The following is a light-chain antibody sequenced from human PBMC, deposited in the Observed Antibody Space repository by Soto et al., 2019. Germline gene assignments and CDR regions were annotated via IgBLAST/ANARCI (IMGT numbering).Light chain of an antibody. J-gene: IGKJ1*01. CDR2: AAS. CDR1: KSDRREL. Sequence: EIGLKQSEGTMSFSPGDRALLSCRVSKSDRRELLAWYQQKPGQAPRLLIYAASSRASGIPDRFSGSGSETEFTLTRSRLEPEDFAVYYRLKYGRSPGWTFGQGTKV. CDR3: LKYGRSPGWT. V-gene: IGKV3-20*01.